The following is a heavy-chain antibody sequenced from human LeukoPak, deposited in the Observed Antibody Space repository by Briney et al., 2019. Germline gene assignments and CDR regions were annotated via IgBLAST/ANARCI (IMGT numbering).Heavy chain of an antibody. J-gene: IGHJ5*02. V-gene: IGHV1-2*02. CDR1: GYXXTSYY. Sequence: ASVKVSCKASGYXXTSYYMHWVRQAPGXXXXXXGWINPNSGGTNYAQKFQGRVTMTRDTSISTAYMELSRLRSDDTAVYYCARGNTIFGVVIVPIGFDPWGQGTLVTVSS. CDR3: ARGNTIFGVVIVPIGFDP. CDR2: INPNSGGT. D-gene: IGHD3-3*01.